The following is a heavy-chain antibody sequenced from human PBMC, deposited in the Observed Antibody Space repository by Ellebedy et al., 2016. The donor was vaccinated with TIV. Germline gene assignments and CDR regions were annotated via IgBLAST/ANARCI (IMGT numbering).Heavy chain of an antibody. Sequence: PGGSLRLSCAAPGFIFSSYGMHWVCQAPGKGLEWVAVIWHDGSNKYYADSVKGRFTISRDNSKNTLYLQMNSLRAEDTGIYYCAREAVTRNYYYGMDVWGQGTTVTVFS. J-gene: IGHJ6*02. CDR2: IWHDGSNK. V-gene: IGHV3-33*01. D-gene: IGHD4-17*01. CDR1: GFIFSSYG. CDR3: AREAVTRNYYYGMDV.